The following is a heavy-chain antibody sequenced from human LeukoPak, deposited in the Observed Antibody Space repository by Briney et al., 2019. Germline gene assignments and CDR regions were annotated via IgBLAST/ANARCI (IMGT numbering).Heavy chain of an antibody. CDR1: GGTFSSYA. Sequence: ASVKVSCKASGGTFSSYAISWVRQAPGQGLEWMGRIIPILGIANYAQKFQGRVTITADKSTSTAYMELSSLRSEDTAVYYCATPPGGSGAYGMDVWGQGTTVTVSS. V-gene: IGHV1-69*04. D-gene: IGHD3-10*01. CDR2: IIPILGIA. CDR3: ATPPGGSGAYGMDV. J-gene: IGHJ6*02.